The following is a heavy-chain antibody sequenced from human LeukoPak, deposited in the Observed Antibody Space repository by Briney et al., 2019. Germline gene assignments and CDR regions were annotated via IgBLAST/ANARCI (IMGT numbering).Heavy chain of an antibody. Sequence: GGSLRLSCAASGFTFSDYYMSWIRQAPGKGLEWVSYISTSGSTIYYADSLKGRFTISRDNAKNSLYLQMNSLRAEDTAVYYCARAEQLLSYYYYMDVWGKGTTVTVSS. J-gene: IGHJ6*03. CDR2: ISTSGSTI. V-gene: IGHV3-11*04. CDR3: ARAEQLLSYYYYMDV. CDR1: GFTFSDYY. D-gene: IGHD6-13*01.